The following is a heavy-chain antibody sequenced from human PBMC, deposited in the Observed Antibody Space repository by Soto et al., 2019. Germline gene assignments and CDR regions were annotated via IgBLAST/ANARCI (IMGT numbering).Heavy chain of an antibody. Sequence: GESLKISCKATGYSFTNYWIGWVRQMPGKGLEWMGLIYPDDSDTRYNPSFQGQVTISADKSTTTAFLQWSSLKASDTGIYYCARQWGRLMVLTPRYFDPWGQGTLVTVSS. V-gene: IGHV5-51*01. CDR2: IYPDDSDT. J-gene: IGHJ5*02. D-gene: IGHD3-10*01. CDR3: ARQWGRLMVLTPRYFDP. CDR1: GYSFTNYW.